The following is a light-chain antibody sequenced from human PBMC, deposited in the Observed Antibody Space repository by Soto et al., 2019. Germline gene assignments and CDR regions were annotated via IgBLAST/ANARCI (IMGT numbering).Light chain of an antibody. CDR3: QQYGSSPLT. Sequence: EIVLTQSPGTLSLSVGERVTLSCRASQSVSSYLAWYQQTPRQAPRLLIYDTSNRATGPPDRFSGSGSGTEYTLSVSRLEPEDFTVYYCQQYGSSPLTFGGGTTVEIK. V-gene: IGKV3-20*01. J-gene: IGKJ4*01. CDR1: QSVSSY. CDR2: DTS.